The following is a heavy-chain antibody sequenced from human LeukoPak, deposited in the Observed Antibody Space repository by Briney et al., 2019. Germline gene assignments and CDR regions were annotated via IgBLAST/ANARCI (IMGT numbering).Heavy chain of an antibody. CDR1: GFTFSSYA. D-gene: IGHD5-12*01. J-gene: IGHJ4*02. CDR2: ISGSGGYT. Sequence: PGGSLRLSCAASGFTFSSYAMSWVRQAPGEGLEWVSGISGSGGYTYYADSVKGRFTISRDNSKNTLYLQMNSLRAEDTAVYYCVRDGGVSGYDLLDYWGQGTLVTVSS. V-gene: IGHV3-23*01. CDR3: VRDGGVSGYDLLDY.